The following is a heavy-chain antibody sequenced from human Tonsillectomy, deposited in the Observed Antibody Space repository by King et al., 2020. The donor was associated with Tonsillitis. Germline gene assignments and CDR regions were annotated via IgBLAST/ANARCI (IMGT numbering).Heavy chain of an antibody. CDR3: AKEGENDSSGAFDY. D-gene: IGHD3-22*01. V-gene: IGHV3-30*02. Sequence: VQLVESGGGVVQPGGPLRLSCAASGFTCSTYGMHWVRQAPGKGLEWVAFIRYEGSNKYYADSVKGRFTISRDNSKNTLFLQMNSLRAEDTAVYYCAKEGENDSSGAFDYWGQGTLVTVSS. CDR1: GFTCSTYG. J-gene: IGHJ4*02. CDR2: IRYEGSNK.